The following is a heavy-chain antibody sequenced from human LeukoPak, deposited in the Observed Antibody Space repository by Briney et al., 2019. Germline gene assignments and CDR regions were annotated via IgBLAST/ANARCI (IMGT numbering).Heavy chain of an antibody. Sequence: SETLSLTCTVSDDSISSGSYYWSWIRQPAGKGLEWIGRIYTRGGTYYNPSLKSRVTISLDTSKNQFSLRLSSVTAADTAVYYCASMTTVTRRADYWGQGTLVTVSS. J-gene: IGHJ4*02. CDR2: IYTRGGT. CDR1: DDSISSGSYY. D-gene: IGHD4-17*01. V-gene: IGHV4-61*02. CDR3: ASMTTVTRRADY.